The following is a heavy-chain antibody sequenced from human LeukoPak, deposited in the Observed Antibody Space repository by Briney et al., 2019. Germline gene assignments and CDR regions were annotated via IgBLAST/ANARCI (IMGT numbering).Heavy chain of an antibody. CDR3: ARGRFWGGYYDY. CDR1: GYTFTTYG. Sequence: ASVKVSCKSTGYTFTTYGITWVRQAPGQGLEWMGWISTDNGDTNYAQKFQGRVTITRNTSKSTAYMELSSLRSEDTAVYYCARGRFWGGYYDYWGQGTLVTVSS. D-gene: IGHD3-3*01. V-gene: IGHV1-8*01. J-gene: IGHJ4*02. CDR2: ISTDNGDT.